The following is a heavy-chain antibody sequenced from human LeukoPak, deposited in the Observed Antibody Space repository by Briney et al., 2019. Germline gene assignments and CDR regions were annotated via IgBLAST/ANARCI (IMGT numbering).Heavy chain of an antibody. Sequence: ASVKVSCKASGYTFTSYDINWVRQATGQGLEWMGWMNPNSGNTGYAQKFQGRVTMTRNTSISTAYMELSSLRSEDTAVYYCARDLFQRGYSYGYTDEDAFDIWGQGTMVTVSS. CDR2: MNPNSGNT. CDR3: ARDLFQRGYSYGYTDEDAFDI. CDR1: GYTFTSYD. V-gene: IGHV1-8*01. J-gene: IGHJ3*02. D-gene: IGHD5-18*01.